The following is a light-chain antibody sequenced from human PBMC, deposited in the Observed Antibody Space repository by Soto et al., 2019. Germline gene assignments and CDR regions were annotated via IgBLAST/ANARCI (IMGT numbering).Light chain of an antibody. V-gene: IGKV1-39*01. CDR2: AAS. CDR1: PSISSY. Sequence: DTQMTQSPSSLSASVGDRVTITCRARPSISSYLNWYQQKPGKAPKLLIYAASSLQSGVPSRFSGSGSGTDFTLTISSLQPEDFATYHCQQSYSTPNTFGPGTKVDIK. J-gene: IGKJ3*01. CDR3: QQSYSTPNT.